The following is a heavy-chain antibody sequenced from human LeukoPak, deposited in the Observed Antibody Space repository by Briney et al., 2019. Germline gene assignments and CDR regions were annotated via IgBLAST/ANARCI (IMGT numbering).Heavy chain of an antibody. J-gene: IGHJ4*02. Sequence: GGSLRLSCAASGFTFSGSVMHWVRQASGKGLEWVGRIRSKANNYATAYVASVKGRFTISRDDSKNTAFLQMNSLETEDTAVYYCTSNYCSGGSCYLYWGQGTLVTVSS. CDR1: GFTFSGSV. D-gene: IGHD2-15*01. V-gene: IGHV3-73*01. CDR3: TSNYCSGGSCYLY. CDR2: IRSKANNYAT.